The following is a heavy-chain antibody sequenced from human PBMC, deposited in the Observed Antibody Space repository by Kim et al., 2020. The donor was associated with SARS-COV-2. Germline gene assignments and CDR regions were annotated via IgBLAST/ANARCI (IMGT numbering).Heavy chain of an antibody. Sequence: ADEVKGRFTSARDTAKNSLYLQMNSLGTEDTAVYYCARSPRGYSYGPGDYWGQRTLVTVSS. V-gene: IGHV3-11*04. D-gene: IGHD5-18*01. J-gene: IGHJ4*02. CDR3: ARSPRGYSYGPGDY.